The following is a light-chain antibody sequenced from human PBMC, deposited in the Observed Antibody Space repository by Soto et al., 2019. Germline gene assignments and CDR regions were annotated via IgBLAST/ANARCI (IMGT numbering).Light chain of an antibody. CDR2: GAS. J-gene: IGKJ4*01. Sequence: EIVMTQSPATLSVSPGERATLSCRASQSVSSNLAWYQQKPGQAPRLLIYGASTRATGIPARFSGSGSGTEFTLTISXLQSEDFAVYYCQQYNNWPLPFGGGTKVDI. V-gene: IGKV3-15*01. CDR3: QQYNNWPLP. CDR1: QSVSSN.